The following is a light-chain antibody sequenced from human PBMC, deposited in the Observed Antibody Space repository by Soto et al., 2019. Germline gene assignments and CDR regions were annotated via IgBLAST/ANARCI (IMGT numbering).Light chain of an antibody. CDR1: QGIRND. CDR3: QYLNSFPLT. Sequence: AIQMTQSPSSLSASVGDRVTITCRASQGIRNDLGWFQQKPGKAPKLLIYGASSLQSGVPSRFSGSGSGTDFTLTISSLQPEDFATYYCQYLNSFPLTFGGGTKVELK. CDR2: GAS. J-gene: IGKJ4*01. V-gene: IGKV1-6*01.